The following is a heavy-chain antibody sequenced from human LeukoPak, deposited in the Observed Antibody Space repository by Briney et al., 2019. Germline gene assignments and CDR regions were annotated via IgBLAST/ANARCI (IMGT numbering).Heavy chain of an antibody. Sequence: PGGSLRLSCSASGFTFSTYAMHWVRQAPGKGLEYVSAITTNGDSTYYADSVKGRFTISRDNSKNTLFLQMSSLRTEDTAMYYCVKLDRGYSYHIWGQGTLVTVSS. D-gene: IGHD3-22*01. J-gene: IGHJ4*02. CDR1: GFTFSTYA. CDR2: ITTNGDST. CDR3: VKLDRGYSYHI. V-gene: IGHV3-64D*09.